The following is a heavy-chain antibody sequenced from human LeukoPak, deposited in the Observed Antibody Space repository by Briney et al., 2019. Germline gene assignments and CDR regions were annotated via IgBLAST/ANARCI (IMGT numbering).Heavy chain of an antibody. CDR1: GFSFKDYY. D-gene: IGHD6-13*01. Sequence: GGSLRLSCAASGFSFKDYYFSWIRQAPGKGLEWVSFINVNGAAMYYADSVKGRFTISRDNAKNSVYLEMNTLRAEDTAVYYCARGPRILAAGSYYFDYWGQGSLVTVSS. V-gene: IGHV3-11*01. CDR2: INVNGAAM. CDR3: ARGPRILAAGSYYFDY. J-gene: IGHJ4*02.